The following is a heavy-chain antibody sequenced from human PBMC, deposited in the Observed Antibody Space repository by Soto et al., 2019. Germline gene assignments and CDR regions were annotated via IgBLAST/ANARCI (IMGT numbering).Heavy chain of an antibody. CDR2: IDPSDSYT. V-gene: IGHV5-10-1*01. CDR1: GYSFTSYW. D-gene: IGHD5-18*01. Sequence: RGESLKISCKGSGYSFTSYWISWVRQMPGKGLEWMGRIDPSDSYTNYSPSFQGHVTISADKSISTAYLQWSSLKASDTAMYYCAREYSYGQGYYYYGMDVWGQGTTVTVSS. J-gene: IGHJ6*02. CDR3: AREYSYGQGYYYYGMDV.